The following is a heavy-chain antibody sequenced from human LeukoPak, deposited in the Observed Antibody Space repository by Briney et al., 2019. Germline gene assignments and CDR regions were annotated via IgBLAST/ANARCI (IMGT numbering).Heavy chain of an antibody. V-gene: IGHV3-30*18. D-gene: IGHD2-2*01. CDR3: AKDWLYCSSTSCPTPYYYYGMDV. CDR1: GFTFSSYG. J-gene: IGHJ6*02. Sequence: GGSLRLSCAASGFTFSSYGMHWVRQAPGKGLEWVAVISYDGSNKYYADSVKGRFTISRDNSKNTLYLQMNSLRAEDTAVYYCAKDWLYCSSTSCPTPYYYYGMDVRGQGTTVTVSS. CDR2: ISYDGSNK.